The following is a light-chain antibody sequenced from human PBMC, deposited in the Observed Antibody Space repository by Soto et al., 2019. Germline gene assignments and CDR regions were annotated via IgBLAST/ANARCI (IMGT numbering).Light chain of an antibody. V-gene: IGLV1-44*01. J-gene: IGLJ3*02. CDR2: KNN. Sequence: QSVLTQPPSASGTPGQRVTISCSGSSSNIGSYNVNWYQQVPGTAPKLLIYKNNQRPSGVPDRFSGSKSGTSASLAISGLQSEDEVDYYCAAWVASLNERVFGGGTKVTVL. CDR1: SSNIGSYN. CDR3: AAWVASLNERV.